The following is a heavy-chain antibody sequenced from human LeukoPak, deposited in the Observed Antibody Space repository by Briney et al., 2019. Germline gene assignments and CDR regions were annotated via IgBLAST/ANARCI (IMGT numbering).Heavy chain of an antibody. Sequence: SETLSLTCAVYGGSFSGHYWAWIRQPPGKGLEWIGCVYYSGTYYKSSLTSRVTISMDASRDQFSLKLTSVTAADSAFYFCARSSGGGGHDSWGQGTLVTVSS. J-gene: IGHJ5*01. CDR2: VYYSGT. V-gene: IGHV4-34*11. D-gene: IGHD6-25*01. CDR1: GGSFSGHY. CDR3: ARSSGGGGHDS.